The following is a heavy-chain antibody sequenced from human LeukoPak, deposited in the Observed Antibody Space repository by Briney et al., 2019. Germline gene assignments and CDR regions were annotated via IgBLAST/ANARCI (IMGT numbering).Heavy chain of an antibody. Sequence: SETLFLTCSVSGGSISSHYWSWIRQPPGKGLEWIGYIYYSGSTNYNPSLKSRVTISVDTSKNQFSLKLSSVTAADTAVYYCARVKAAAGPLFDYWGQGTLVTVSS. CDR3: ARVKAAAGPLFDY. V-gene: IGHV4-59*11. J-gene: IGHJ4*02. CDR2: IYYSGST. CDR1: GGSISSHY. D-gene: IGHD6-13*01.